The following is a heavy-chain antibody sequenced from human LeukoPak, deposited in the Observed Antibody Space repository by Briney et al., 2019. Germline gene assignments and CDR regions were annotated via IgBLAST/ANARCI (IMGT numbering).Heavy chain of an antibody. CDR2: ITISTGII. V-gene: IGHV3-48*01. J-gene: IGHJ4*02. CDR3: ARETPYSSSWTVFDY. CDR1: GFTFSDYN. D-gene: IGHD6-13*01. Sequence: GGSLRLSCAASGFTFSDYNMNWVRQAPGKGLEWVAYITISTGIIYYADSVKGRFTISRDNAKNSLYLQMNSLRADDTAVYYCARETPYSSSWTVFDYWGQGTLVTVSS.